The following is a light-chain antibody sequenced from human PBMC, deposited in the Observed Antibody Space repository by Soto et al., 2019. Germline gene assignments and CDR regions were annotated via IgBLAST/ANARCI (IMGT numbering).Light chain of an antibody. CDR1: SGHSSYA. Sequence: QLVLTKSPSASASLGASVNVTCTLTSGHSSYAIAWHQQQPEKGPRFLMRLNSDGSHSKGDGIPDRFSGSSSGAERYLIISSLQSEDEADYYCQTWGRGIVVFGGGTQLTVL. CDR3: QTWGRGIVV. V-gene: IGLV4-69*02. CDR2: LNSDGSH. J-gene: IGLJ7*01.